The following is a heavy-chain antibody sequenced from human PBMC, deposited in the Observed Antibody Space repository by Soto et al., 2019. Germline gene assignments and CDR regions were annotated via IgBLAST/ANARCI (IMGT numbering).Heavy chain of an antibody. J-gene: IGHJ4*02. Sequence: GGSLRLSCAASGFTFSDYWMTWIRQAPGKGLEWVANIKKDGSDKYYVDSVKGRFTISRDNANNSLYLQMTSLRAEDTAIYYCVRDPSYGDYGDLLLDYWGQGTLVTSPQ. CDR3: VRDPSYGDYGDLLLDY. V-gene: IGHV3-7*03. CDR2: IKKDGSDK. CDR1: GFTFSDYW. D-gene: IGHD4-17*01.